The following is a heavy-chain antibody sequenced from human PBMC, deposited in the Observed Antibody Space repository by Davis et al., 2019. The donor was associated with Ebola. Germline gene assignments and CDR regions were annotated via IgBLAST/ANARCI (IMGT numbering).Heavy chain of an antibody. Sequence: SETLSLTCAVSGGSISSGGYSWSWIRQPPGKGLEWIGYIYHSGSTYYNPSLKSRVTIPVDTSKNQFSLKLSSVTAADTAVYYCARGAVPALHWGQGTLVTVSS. D-gene: IGHD6-25*01. J-gene: IGHJ4*02. CDR1: GGSISSGGYS. CDR3: ARGAVPALH. CDR2: IYHSGST. V-gene: IGHV4-30-2*01.